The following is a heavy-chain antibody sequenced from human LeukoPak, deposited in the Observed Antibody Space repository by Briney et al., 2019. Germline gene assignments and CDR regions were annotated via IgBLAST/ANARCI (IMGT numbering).Heavy chain of an antibody. CDR2: IYYSGST. CDR1: GGSISSYY. J-gene: IGHJ2*01. Sequence: PSETLSLTCTVSGGSISSYYWSWIRQPPGKGLEWIGYIYYSGSTNYNPSLKSRVTISVDTSKNQFSLKLRSVTAADTAVYYCARNPVPLRYFDWLSIPWYFDLWGRGTLVTVSS. CDR3: ARNPVPLRYFDWLSIPWYFDL. D-gene: IGHD3-9*01. V-gene: IGHV4-59*01.